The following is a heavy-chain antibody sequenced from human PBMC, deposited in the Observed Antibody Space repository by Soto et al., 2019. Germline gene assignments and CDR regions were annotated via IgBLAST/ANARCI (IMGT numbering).Heavy chain of an antibody. CDR1: GNTFTYVY. V-gene: IGHV1-45*02. Sequence: QMQLVQSGAEVKKTGSSVKVSCKGSGNTFTYVYLHWVRQAPGQALECMGWIKPFNGNTKYAQKFQDRVVFTGDTSLNTAYMELSILRSADTAMFYRASGRYDASGYFGYWGQGPLVTVSS. J-gene: IGHJ4*02. CDR3: ASGRYDASGYFGY. CDR2: IKPFNGNT. D-gene: IGHD3-22*01.